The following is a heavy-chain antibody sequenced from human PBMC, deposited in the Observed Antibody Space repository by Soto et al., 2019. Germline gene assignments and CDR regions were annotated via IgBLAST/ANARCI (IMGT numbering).Heavy chain of an antibody. CDR2: INPNTGGK. J-gene: IGHJ1*01. D-gene: IGHD2-8*01. CDR1: GSTFTRSS. CDR3: SVYFDDLQEASF. V-gene: IGHV1-2*02. Sequence: DQFVHSGAELKKPGASVKVSCGPPGSTFTRSSVNWGRQAPGQGLEWMGGINPNTGGKRFAPKFEGRVTLTTDPSVRTVYMEVRSLRSDDTAVFYCSVYFDDLQEASFWGQGTLVTVTS.